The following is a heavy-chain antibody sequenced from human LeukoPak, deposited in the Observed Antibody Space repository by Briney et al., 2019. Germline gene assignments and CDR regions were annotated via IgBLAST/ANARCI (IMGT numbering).Heavy chain of an antibody. CDR1: GGSISGYY. CDR3: ARGNPSSGDAFDI. Sequence: PSETLSLTCTVSGGSISGYYCIWIRQPPGKGLEWVGYIYYSGSTSYNPSLRSRVTISVDTSKNQFSLKVSSVTASDTAVYYCARGNPSSGDAFDIWCRGTKVTVSS. J-gene: IGHJ3*02. V-gene: IGHV4-59*08. D-gene: IGHD6-19*01. CDR2: IYYSGST.